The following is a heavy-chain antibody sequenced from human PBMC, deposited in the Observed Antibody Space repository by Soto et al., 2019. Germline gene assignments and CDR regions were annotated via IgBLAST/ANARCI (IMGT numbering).Heavy chain of an antibody. CDR1: GFTFSSYA. CDR2: ISYDGSNK. J-gene: IGHJ4*02. D-gene: IGHD3-3*01. CDR3: ARVGYDSCFDY. Sequence: QVQLVESGGGVVQPGRSLRLSCAASGFTFSSYAMHWVRQAPGKGLEWVAVISYDGSNKYYADSVKGRFTISRDNSKNTLYLQMNSLRAEDTAVYYCARVGYDSCFDYWGQGTLVTVSS. V-gene: IGHV3-30-3*01.